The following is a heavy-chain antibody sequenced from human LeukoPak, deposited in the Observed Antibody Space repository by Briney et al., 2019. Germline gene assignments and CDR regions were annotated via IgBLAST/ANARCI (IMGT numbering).Heavy chain of an antibody. J-gene: IGHJ4*02. V-gene: IGHV4-4*09. CDR3: ARLACSSTSCPIDY. D-gene: IGHD2-2*01. CDR1: GGSISSYY. Sequence: PSETLSLTCTVSGGSISSYYWSWIRQPPGKGLEWIGYIYTSGSTNYNPSLKSRVTISVDTSKNQFSLKLSSVTAADTAVYYCARLACSSTSCPIDYWGQGTLVTVSS. CDR2: IYTSGST.